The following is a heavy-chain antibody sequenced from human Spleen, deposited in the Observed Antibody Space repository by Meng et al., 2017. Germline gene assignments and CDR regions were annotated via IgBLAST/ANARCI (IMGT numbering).Heavy chain of an antibody. J-gene: IGHJ4*02. CDR1: GFSFSNYA. D-gene: IGHD3-16*01. CDR2: ISGSGAYT. Sequence: GESLKISCAASGFSFSNYALTWVRQAPGKGLEWVSSISGSGAYTHYADAVRGRFTLSRANSKDTLYLQLNSPRAEDTAVYYCEKEGESQDVFWGSDVAKYFDHWGQGTLVTVSS. CDR3: EKEGESQDVFWGSDVAKYFDH. V-gene: IGHV3-23*01.